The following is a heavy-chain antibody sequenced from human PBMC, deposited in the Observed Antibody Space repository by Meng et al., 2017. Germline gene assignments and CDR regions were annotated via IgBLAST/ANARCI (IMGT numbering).Heavy chain of an antibody. CDR3: ARDEDISAAGKLFGDY. D-gene: IGHD6-13*01. Sequence: QVQLVQPGAEVKKPGASGKVSCKPSGYNFPDYYIHWVRQAPGQGLEWMGRIDPKNGDTHYAQKFQGRVTMTGDTSISTAYMDLSGLRSDDTAVYYCARDEDISAAGKLFGDYWGQGTLVTVSS. CDR2: IDPKNGDT. CDR1: GYNFPDYY. V-gene: IGHV1-2*06. J-gene: IGHJ4*02.